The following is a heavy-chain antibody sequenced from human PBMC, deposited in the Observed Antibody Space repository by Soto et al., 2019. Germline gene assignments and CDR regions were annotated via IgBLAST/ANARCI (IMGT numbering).Heavy chain of an antibody. CDR2: IKQDGSEK. CDR1: GFTFSSYL. V-gene: IGHV3-7*01. J-gene: IGHJ3*02. Sequence: PGGSLRLSWAASGFTFSSYLMSWVRQAPGKGLEWVANIKQDGSEKYYVDSVKGRFTISRDNAKNSLYLQMNSLRAEDTAVYYCARGGYYGSGTREGGAFDIWGQGTMVTVSS. D-gene: IGHD3-10*01. CDR3: ARGGYYGSGTREGGAFDI.